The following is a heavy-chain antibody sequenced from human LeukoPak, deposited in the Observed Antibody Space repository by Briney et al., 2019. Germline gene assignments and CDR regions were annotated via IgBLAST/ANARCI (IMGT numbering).Heavy chain of an antibody. J-gene: IGHJ4*02. CDR1: GFGFSNFW. CDR3: TREAEPAFSASSSPDF. Sequence: GRSLRLSCAASGFGFSNFWMHWVRQAPGKGLEWVSRIKTDGSITAYADSVKGRFTISRDNAKNTLYLHMNSLRGEDTATYFCTREAEPAFSASSSPDFWGQGTPVTVS. V-gene: IGHV3-74*01. CDR2: IKTDGSIT. D-gene: IGHD6-6*01.